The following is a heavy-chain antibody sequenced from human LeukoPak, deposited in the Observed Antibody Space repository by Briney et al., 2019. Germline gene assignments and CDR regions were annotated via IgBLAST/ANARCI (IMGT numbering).Heavy chain of an antibody. CDR1: GLTFGDNA. Sequence: GGSLRLSCTASGLTFGDNAMSWFRQAPGKGLEWVSFIRSKIYGATTEYAASVKGRFTISRDDSKSIAYLQMNSLKTEDTAVYYCTRGFSSSDYWGQGTLVTVSS. V-gene: IGHV3-49*03. J-gene: IGHJ4*02. D-gene: IGHD6-13*01. CDR3: TRGFSSSDY. CDR2: IRSKIYGATT.